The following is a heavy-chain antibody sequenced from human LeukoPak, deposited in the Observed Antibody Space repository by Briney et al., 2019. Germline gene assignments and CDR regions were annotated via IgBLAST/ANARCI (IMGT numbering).Heavy chain of an antibody. CDR3: SRDYSGIVPAAIDY. D-gene: IGHD2-2*01. V-gene: IGHV3-21*01. Sequence: TGGSLRLSCAASGFTFSSYIMSWVRQAPGKGLEWVSSISGSGGYIYYADSVKGRFTISRDNAKNPLYLQMNSLRAEDTAVYYCSRDYSGIVPAAIDYWGGGTLATVPS. CDR2: ISGSGGYI. J-gene: IGHJ4*02. CDR1: GFTFSSYI.